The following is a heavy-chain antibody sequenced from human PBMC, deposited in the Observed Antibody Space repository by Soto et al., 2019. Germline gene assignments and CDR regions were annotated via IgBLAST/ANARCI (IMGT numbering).Heavy chain of an antibody. D-gene: IGHD2-15*01. Sequence: SETLSLTCAVSGGSISSSNWWSWVRQPPGKGLEWIGEIYHSGSTNYNPSLKSRVSISVDTSKNQFPLKLSSVTAADTAVYYCARCSGSTTYLDYWGQGTLVTVSS. CDR2: IYHSGST. CDR1: GGSISSSNW. V-gene: IGHV4-4*02. CDR3: ARCSGSTTYLDY. J-gene: IGHJ4*02.